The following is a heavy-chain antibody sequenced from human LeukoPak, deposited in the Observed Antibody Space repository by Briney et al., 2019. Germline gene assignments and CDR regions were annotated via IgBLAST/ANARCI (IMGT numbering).Heavy chain of an antibody. CDR1: GFTFSSYG. CDR2: ISYDGSNK. Sequence: GGSLRLSCAAAGFTFSSYGMHWVRQAPGKGLEWVAVISYDGSNKYYADSVKGRFTISRDNSKNTLYLQMNSLRAEDTAVYYCAKRNYYGSGSHTKNWGQGTLVTVSS. V-gene: IGHV3-30*18. D-gene: IGHD3-10*01. J-gene: IGHJ4*02. CDR3: AKRNYYGSGSHTKN.